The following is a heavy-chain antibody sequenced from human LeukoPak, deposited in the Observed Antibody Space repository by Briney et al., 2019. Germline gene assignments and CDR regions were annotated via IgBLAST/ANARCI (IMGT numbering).Heavy chain of an antibody. Sequence: PGGSLRLSCAASGFTFSNYEMNWVRQAPGKGLEWVSYISTSSSTIYYADSVKGRFTISRDNAKNSLYLQMNSLRAEDTAVYYCARQMATITLAFDYWGQGTLVTVSS. CDR2: ISTSSSTI. D-gene: IGHD5-24*01. V-gene: IGHV3-48*03. CDR3: ARQMATITLAFDY. J-gene: IGHJ4*02. CDR1: GFTFSNYE.